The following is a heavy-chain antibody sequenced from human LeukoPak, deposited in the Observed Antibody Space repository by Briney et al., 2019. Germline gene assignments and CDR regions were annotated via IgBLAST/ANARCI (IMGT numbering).Heavy chain of an antibody. V-gene: IGHV4-30-4*07. D-gene: IGHD1-26*01. Sequence: SETLSLTCALSSTSITYGGYTWNWIRQPPGKGLEWIGYIYYSGTTFYNPSLKSRVTMSLESAKNQLSLKLRSVTAADTAVYYCARGHWEQDTSTYAYWGQGSLVTVSS. CDR2: IYYSGTT. J-gene: IGHJ4*02. CDR1: STSITYGGYT. CDR3: ARGHWEQDTSTYAY.